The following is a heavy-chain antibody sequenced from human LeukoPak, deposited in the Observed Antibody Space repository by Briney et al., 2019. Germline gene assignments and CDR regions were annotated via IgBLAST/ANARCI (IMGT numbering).Heavy chain of an antibody. CDR1: GFTLSTYW. CDR3: ARAGSPGAVDY. Sequence: GGSLRLSCAASGFTLSTYWMSWVRQAPGKGLEWVANINEEGSEKYYVDSVKGRFTISRDNAKNSLYLQMNSLRAEDTAEDTAVYYCARAGSPGAVDYWGQGTLVTVSS. D-gene: IGHD1-26*01. CDR2: INEEGSEK. V-gene: IGHV3-7*05. J-gene: IGHJ4*02.